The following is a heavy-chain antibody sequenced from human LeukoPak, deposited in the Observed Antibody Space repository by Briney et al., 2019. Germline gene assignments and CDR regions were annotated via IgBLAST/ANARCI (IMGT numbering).Heavy chain of an antibody. CDR2: ISGSGGST. J-gene: IGHJ4*02. CDR1: GFTFSSYA. Sequence: GGSLRLSCAASGFTFSSYAMSWVRQAPGKGLEWVSAISGSGGSTYYADSMKGRFTISRDNSKNTLYLQMNSLRAEDTAVYYCAKVSGIRDYDFWSGTIRGFDYWGQGTLVTVSS. V-gene: IGHV3-23*01. CDR3: AKVSGIRDYDFWSGTIRGFDY. D-gene: IGHD3-3*01.